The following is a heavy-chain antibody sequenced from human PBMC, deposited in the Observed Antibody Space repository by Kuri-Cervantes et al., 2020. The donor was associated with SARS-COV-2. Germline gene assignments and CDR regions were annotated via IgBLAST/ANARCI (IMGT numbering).Heavy chain of an antibody. CDR1: GFSLSTSAVG. V-gene: IGHV2-5*01. CDR3: AHELRWHQIDY. J-gene: IGHJ4*02. Sequence: SGPTLVKPTQTLTLTCSFSGFSLSTSAVGVGWIRQPPGKPLEWLALIYWSGDKRYNPSLKNRVTITKVTSKSQVVLIMTDMDPVDTATYYCAHELRWHQIDYWGQGALVTVSS. D-gene: IGHD4-23*01. CDR2: IYWSGDK.